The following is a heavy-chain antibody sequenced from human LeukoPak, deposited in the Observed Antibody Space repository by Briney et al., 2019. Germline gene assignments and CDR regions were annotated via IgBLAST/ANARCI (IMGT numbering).Heavy chain of an antibody. V-gene: IGHV4-30-2*01. CDR3: AGEGEYGDSYS. CDR1: GDSISYESYY. CDR2: IYRGRT. Sequence: SETLSLSCAVSGDSISYESYYWNWIRQAPGKGPEWIGNIYRGRTRLNPSLTSRVAISVDMSKSQVSLGLTSVTAADTAIYYCAGEGEYGDSYSWGQGALVIVSA. D-gene: IGHD2-21*01. J-gene: IGHJ5*02.